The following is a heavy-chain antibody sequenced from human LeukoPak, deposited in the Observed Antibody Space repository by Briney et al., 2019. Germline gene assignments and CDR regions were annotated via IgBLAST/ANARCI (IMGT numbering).Heavy chain of an antibody. V-gene: IGHV4-30-4*01. CDR2: IYYSGST. D-gene: IGHD2-2*01. CDR3: ARDPSTGVFDY. CDR1: GGSISSGDYY. J-gene: IGHJ4*02. Sequence: PSETLSLTCTVSGGSISSGDYYWSWIRQPPGKGLEWIGYIYYSGSTYYNPSLKSRVTISVGTSKNQFSLKLSSVTAADTAVYYCARDPSTGVFDYWGQGTLVTVSS.